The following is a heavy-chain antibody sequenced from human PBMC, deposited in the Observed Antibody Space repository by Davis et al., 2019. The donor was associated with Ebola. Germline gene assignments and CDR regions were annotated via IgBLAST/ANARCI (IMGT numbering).Heavy chain of an antibody. J-gene: IGHJ4*02. CDR3: VSGPFDY. CDR1: GFTFDDYV. V-gene: IGHV3-43*01. Sequence: PGGSLRLSCAASGFTFDDYVMHWVRQAPGKGPEWISLVSWDGGSTYYADSVKGRFTISRDNSKNSLYLQMNSLRTEDTALYYCVSGPFDYWGPGTLVTVSS. CDR2: VSWDGGST. D-gene: IGHD1-26*01.